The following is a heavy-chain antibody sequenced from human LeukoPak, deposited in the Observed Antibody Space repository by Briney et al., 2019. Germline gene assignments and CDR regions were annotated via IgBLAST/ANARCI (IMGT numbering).Heavy chain of an antibody. CDR2: IYYSGST. Sequence: SETLSLTCTVSGGSISSYYWSWIRQPPGKGLEWIGYIYYSGSTNYNPSLKSRVTISVDTSKSQFSLKLSSVTAADTAVYYCARGFSSGWYSVDYWGQGTLVTVSS. CDR1: GGSISSYY. D-gene: IGHD6-19*01. CDR3: ARGFSSGWYSVDY. J-gene: IGHJ4*02. V-gene: IGHV4-59*01.